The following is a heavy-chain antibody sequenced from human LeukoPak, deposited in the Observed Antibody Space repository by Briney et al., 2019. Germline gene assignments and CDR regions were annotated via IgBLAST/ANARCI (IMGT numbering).Heavy chain of an antibody. CDR1: GGSISSSSYY. CDR3: ASGRVAGLY. Sequence: SETLSLTCTVSGGSISSSSYYWGWIRQPPGTGLEWIGALSYSGSTYYNPSLKSRVTISVDTSKNQFSLKLSSATAADTAVYYCASGRVAGLYWGQGTLVTVSS. V-gene: IGHV4-39*07. J-gene: IGHJ4*02. CDR2: LSYSGST. D-gene: IGHD6-19*01.